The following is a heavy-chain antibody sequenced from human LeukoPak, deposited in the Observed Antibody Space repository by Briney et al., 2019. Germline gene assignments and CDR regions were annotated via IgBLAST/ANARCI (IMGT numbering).Heavy chain of an antibody. D-gene: IGHD3-3*01. V-gene: IGHV1-18*01. Sequence: GASVKVSCKASGYTFTSYGISWVRQAPGQGREWMGWISAYNGNTNYAQKLQGRVTMTTDTSTSTAYMELRSLRSDDTAVYYCARDQGYDYDFWSGYLDYWGQGTLVTVSS. CDR2: ISAYNGNT. CDR3: ARDQGYDYDFWSGYLDY. J-gene: IGHJ4*02. CDR1: GYTFTSYG.